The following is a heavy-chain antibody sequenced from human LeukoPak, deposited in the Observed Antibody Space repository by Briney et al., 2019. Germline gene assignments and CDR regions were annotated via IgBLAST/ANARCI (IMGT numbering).Heavy chain of an antibody. J-gene: IGHJ4*02. CDR1: GYTFTSHY. CDR2: INPSAGST. D-gene: IGHD3-3*01. Sequence: ASVKVSCRASGYTFTSHYMHWVRQAPGQGLEWMGIINPSAGSTSYPQKFQGRVTMTRDTATSTVYMELSSLRSDATAVYYCAAPGASGFVGNFWSGPLDYWGQGTLVTVSS. V-gene: IGHV1-46*01. CDR3: AAPGASGFVGNFWSGPLDY.